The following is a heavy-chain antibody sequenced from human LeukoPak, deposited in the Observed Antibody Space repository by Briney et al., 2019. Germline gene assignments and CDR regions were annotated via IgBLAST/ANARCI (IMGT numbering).Heavy chain of an antibody. V-gene: IGHV3-30*18. Sequence: PGRSLRLSCAASGFTFSSYGMHRVRQAPGKGLEWVAVISYDGSNKYYADSVKGRFTISRDNSKNTLYLQMNSLRAEDTAVYYCAKAPYDFWSGYFYWGQGTLVTVSS. CDR3: AKAPYDFWSGYFY. D-gene: IGHD3-3*01. CDR1: GFTFSSYG. CDR2: ISYDGSNK. J-gene: IGHJ4*02.